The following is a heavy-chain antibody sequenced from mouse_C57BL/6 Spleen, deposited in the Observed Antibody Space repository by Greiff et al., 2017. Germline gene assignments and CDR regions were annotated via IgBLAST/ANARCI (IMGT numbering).Heavy chain of an antibody. D-gene: IGHD1-1*01. CDR3: ARGPTVVGQDLFDD. CDR1: GYTFTSYW. CDR2: IDTSDSET. J-gene: IGHJ2*01. V-gene: IGHV1-52*01. Sequence: VQLQQPGAELVRPGSSVKLSCKASGYTFTSYWMHWVKQRPIQGLEWIGNIDTSDSETHYNQKFKDKATLTVDKASSTVYMQLSSLTSEDSAVYYCARGPTVVGQDLFDDWGQGTTLTVSS.